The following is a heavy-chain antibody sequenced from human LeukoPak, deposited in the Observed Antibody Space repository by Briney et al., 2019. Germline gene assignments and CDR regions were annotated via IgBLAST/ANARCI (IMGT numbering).Heavy chain of an antibody. CDR1: GCTFDDYA. CDR3: AKDWSYGGNSWKYFGS. D-gene: IGHD4-23*01. Sequence: PGGSLRLSCAASGCTFDDYAMHWVRQAPGKGLEWVSGINWDSCNIGYADSVKGRFTISRDNAKNSLYLQMNSLRADDTALYYCAKDWSYGGNSWKYFGSWGQGILVTVSS. V-gene: IGHV3-9*01. CDR2: INWDSCNI. J-gene: IGHJ4*02.